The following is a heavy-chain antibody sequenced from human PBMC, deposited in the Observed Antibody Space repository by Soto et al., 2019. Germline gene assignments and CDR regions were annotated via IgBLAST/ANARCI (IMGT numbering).Heavy chain of an antibody. D-gene: IGHD6-6*01. CDR3: ARNRSEYSSSSVGFDP. V-gene: IGHV1-69*02. Sequence: SVKVSCKASGGTFSSYTISWVRQAPGQGLEWMGRIIPILGIANYAQKFQGRVTITADKSTSTAYMELSSLRSEDTAVYYCARNRSEYSSSSVGFDPWGQGTLVTVSS. CDR1: GGTFSSYT. CDR2: IIPILGIA. J-gene: IGHJ5*02.